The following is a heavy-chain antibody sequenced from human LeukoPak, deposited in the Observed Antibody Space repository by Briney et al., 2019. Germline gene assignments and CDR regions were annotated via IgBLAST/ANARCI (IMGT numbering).Heavy chain of an antibody. V-gene: IGHV3-7*03. Sequence: GGSVRLSCAVSEFTFSSYWMTWVRQAPGKGLEWVANINPDGSEKYYVDSVKGRFTISRDNAKNSLYLQMNSLRTGDTALYYCATDLNWNSFWGQGTLVTVSS. D-gene: IGHD1-7*01. J-gene: IGHJ4*02. CDR1: EFTFSSYW. CDR2: INPDGSEK. CDR3: ATDLNWNSF.